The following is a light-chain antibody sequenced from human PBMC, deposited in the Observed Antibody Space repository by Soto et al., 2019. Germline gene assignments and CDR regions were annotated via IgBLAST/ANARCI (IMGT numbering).Light chain of an antibody. CDR3: QQYNDWPLT. CDR1: QSVSSN. Sequence: IVITXXXXXXXVSPXXIATLSCRSSQSVSSNLAWYQQKPGQAPRLLIYGASTRATGIPARFSGTGSGTEFTLTISSLQSEDFALYYCQQYNDWPLTFGQGTKVDIK. V-gene: IGKV3-15*01. J-gene: IGKJ1*01. CDR2: GAS.